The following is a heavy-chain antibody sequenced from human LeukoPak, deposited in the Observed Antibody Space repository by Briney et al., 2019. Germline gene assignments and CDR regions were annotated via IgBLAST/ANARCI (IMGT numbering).Heavy chain of an antibody. CDR1: GFTFSSYA. D-gene: IGHD6-13*01. CDR2: ISSSGSTI. CDR3: AREIAAAGTYYYYGMDV. J-gene: IGHJ6*02. Sequence: PGGSLRLSCAASGFTFSSYAMSWVRQAPGKGLEWVSYISSSGSTIYYADSVKGRFTISRDNAKHSLYLQMNSLRAEDTAVYYCAREIAAAGTYYYYGMDVWGQGTTVTVSS. V-gene: IGHV3-48*03.